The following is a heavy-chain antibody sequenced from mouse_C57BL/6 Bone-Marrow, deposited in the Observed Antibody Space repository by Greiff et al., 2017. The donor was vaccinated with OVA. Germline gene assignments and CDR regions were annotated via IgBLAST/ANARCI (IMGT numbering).Heavy chain of an antibody. CDR3: AEMGGNYNYYAMDY. Sequence: QVTLKESGPGLLQPSQSLSLTCSFSGFSLSTSNMGLGWLRQPPGQGLDWQVHIWWNDDKYYNPSLKSRRTISKDTSNNQVFLKSTSVDTADTATYYCAEMGGNYNYYAMDYWGQGTTVTVSS. CDR1: GFSLSTSNMG. V-gene: IGHV8-5*01. D-gene: IGHD2-1*01. CDR2: IWWNDDK. J-gene: IGHJ4*01.